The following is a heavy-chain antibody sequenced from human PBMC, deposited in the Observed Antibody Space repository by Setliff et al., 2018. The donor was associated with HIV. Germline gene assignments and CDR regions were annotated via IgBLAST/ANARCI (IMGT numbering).Heavy chain of an antibody. CDR3: VRHDPPNSGRFYFDL. CDR2: IYHTANT. V-gene: IGHV4-39*01. Sequence: PSETLSLTCSVFGGSIGTYSYYWGWVRQPPGMGLEWIGSIYHTANTHYSPSLETRVAIFVDTSKNQFSLRLSSVTAADSAMYYCVRHDPPNSGRFYFDLWGRGTLVTVSS. J-gene: IGHJ4*01. CDR1: GGSIGTYSYY. D-gene: IGHD1-26*01.